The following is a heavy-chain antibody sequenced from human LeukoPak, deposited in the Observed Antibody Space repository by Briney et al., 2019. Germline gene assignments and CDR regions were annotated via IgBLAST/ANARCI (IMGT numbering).Heavy chain of an antibody. Sequence: ASVKVSCKASGYTFSGYYMHWVRQAPGQGLEWMGWINPNSGGTGYAQKFQGRVTMTRDTSISTAYMELTRLRCDDTAVYYCARAFTGTSRRYGDYWFDPWGQGTLVIVSS. CDR3: ARAFTGTSRRYGDYWFDP. J-gene: IGHJ5*02. D-gene: IGHD4-17*01. V-gene: IGHV1-2*02. CDR2: INPNSGGT. CDR1: GYTFSGYY.